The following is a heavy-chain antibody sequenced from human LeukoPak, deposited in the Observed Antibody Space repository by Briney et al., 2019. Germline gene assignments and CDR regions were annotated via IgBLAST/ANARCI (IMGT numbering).Heavy chain of an antibody. CDR3: ATEHSGWYPPTRPFDY. J-gene: IGHJ4*02. D-gene: IGHD6-19*01. CDR2: IYYSGST. V-gene: IGHV4-39*01. CDR1: GGSISSSSSY. Sequence: SETLSLTCTVSGGSISSSSSYWGWIRQPPGKGLEWIGSIYYSGSTYYNPSLKSRVTISVDTSKNQFSLKLSSVTAADTAVYYCATEHSGWYPPTRPFDYWGQGTLVTVSS.